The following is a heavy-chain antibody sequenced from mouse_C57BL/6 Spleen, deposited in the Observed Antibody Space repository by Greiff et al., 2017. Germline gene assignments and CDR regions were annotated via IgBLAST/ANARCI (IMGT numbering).Heavy chain of an antibody. CDR3: ARCIDYYGSSYTYFDV. J-gene: IGHJ1*03. CDR1: GYTFTDYN. V-gene: IGHV1-22*01. CDR2: INPNNGGT. Sequence: VQLQQSGPELVKPGASVKMSCKASGYTFTDYNMHWVKQSHGKSLEWIGYINPNNGGTSYNQKFKGKATLTVNKSSSTAYMELRSLTSEDSAVYYCARCIDYYGSSYTYFDVWGTGTTVTVSS. D-gene: IGHD1-1*01.